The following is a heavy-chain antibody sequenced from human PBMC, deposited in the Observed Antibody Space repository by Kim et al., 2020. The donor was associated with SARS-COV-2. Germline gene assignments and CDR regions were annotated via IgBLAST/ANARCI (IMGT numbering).Heavy chain of an antibody. J-gene: IGHJ4*02. CDR1: GYSFTSYW. V-gene: IGHV5-10-1*01. Sequence: GESLKISCKGSGYSFTSYWISWVRQMPGKGLEWMGRIDPSDSYTNYSPSFQGHVTISADKSISTAYLQWSSLKASDTALYYCARRPQLAHLPLDYWGQGTLVTVSS. D-gene: IGHD2-2*01. CDR2: IDPSDSYT. CDR3: ARRPQLAHLPLDY.